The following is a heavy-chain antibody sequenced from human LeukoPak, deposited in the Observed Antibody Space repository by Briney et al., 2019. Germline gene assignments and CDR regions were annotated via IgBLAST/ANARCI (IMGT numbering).Heavy chain of an antibody. D-gene: IGHD5-18*01. CDR1: GGSISSYY. V-gene: IGHV4-59*01. CDR2: IYYSGST. J-gene: IGHJ6*03. CDR3: ARTTEGGYSYGYFYYYYMDV. Sequence: SETLSLTCTVSGGSISSYYWSWIRQPPGKGLEWIGYIYYSGSTNYKSSLKSRVTISVDTSKNQFSLKLSSVTAADTAVYNCARTTEGGYSYGYFYYYYMDVWGKGTTVTISS.